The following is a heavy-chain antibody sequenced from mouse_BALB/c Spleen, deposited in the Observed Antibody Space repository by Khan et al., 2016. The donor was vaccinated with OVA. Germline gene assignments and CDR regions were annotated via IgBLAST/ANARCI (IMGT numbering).Heavy chain of an antibody. CDR3: ARETVVGNYWYLDV. CDR2: IRNKANGYTT. J-gene: IGHJ1*01. Sequence: EVELVESGGGLVQPGGSLRLSCATSGFTFTDYYMTWVRQPPGKALEWLGFIRNKANGYTTEYSASVKGRFTISRDNSQSIVYLQMNTLRAEDSATYYCARETVVGNYWYLDVWGAGTTVTVSS. D-gene: IGHD1-1*01. V-gene: IGHV7-3*02. CDR1: GFTFTDYY.